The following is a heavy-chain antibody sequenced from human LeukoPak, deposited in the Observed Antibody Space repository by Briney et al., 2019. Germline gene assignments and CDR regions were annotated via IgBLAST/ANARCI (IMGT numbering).Heavy chain of an antibody. V-gene: IGHV3-21*04. CDR1: GFTFSSYS. Sequence: GGSLRLSGAASGFTFSSYSMNWVRQAPGKGLEWVSSISSSSSYTNYADSVKGRFTISRDNANNSLYLQMNSLRAEDTAVYYCARVIGGIRYFDWYNWFDPWGQGTLVTVSS. D-gene: IGHD3-9*01. CDR3: ARVIGGIRYFDWYNWFDP. J-gene: IGHJ5*02. CDR2: ISSSSSYT.